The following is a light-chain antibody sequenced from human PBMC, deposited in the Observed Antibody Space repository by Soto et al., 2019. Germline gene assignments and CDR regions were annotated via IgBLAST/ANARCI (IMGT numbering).Light chain of an antibody. CDR3: QQRNYWLS. Sequence: EIVMTQSPATLSVSPGESATLSCRASQSVSSNLTWYQQKPGQAPRLLIYGASTRATGVPGRFSGSGSGTEFTLTISSLQSEDFAVYYCQQRNYWLSFGGGTKVEI. V-gene: IGKV3-15*01. J-gene: IGKJ4*01. CDR1: QSVSSN. CDR2: GAS.